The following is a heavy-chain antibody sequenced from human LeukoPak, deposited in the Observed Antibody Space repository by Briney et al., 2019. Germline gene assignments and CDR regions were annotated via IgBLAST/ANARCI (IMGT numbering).Heavy chain of an antibody. CDR2: IYSSGST. V-gene: IGHV4-59*08. J-gene: IGHJ4*02. Sequence: SETLSLTCSVSGGSISNYFWTWIRQPPGKGLEWIGYIYSSGSTYYNPSLKSRVTISVDTSKNRFSLKLSTVTAADTAVYYCARRPTGDPRFDYWGQGTLVTVSS. D-gene: IGHD7-27*01. CDR1: GGSISNYF. CDR3: ARRPTGDPRFDY.